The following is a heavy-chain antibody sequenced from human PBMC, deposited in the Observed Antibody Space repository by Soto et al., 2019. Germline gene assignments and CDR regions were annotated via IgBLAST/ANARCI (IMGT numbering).Heavy chain of an antibody. D-gene: IGHD3-9*01. CDR3: ARVGLYYDIWPGYSQNWFDP. Sequence: SVKVSCKASGGTFSSYAISWVRQAPGQGLEWMGGIIPIFGTANYAQKFQGRVAITADASTITAYMELSILRSEYTAVYYCARVGLYYDIWPGYSQNWFDPWDQGPLVTVCS. CDR1: GGTFSSYA. J-gene: IGHJ5*02. CDR2: IIPIFGTA. V-gene: IGHV1-69*01.